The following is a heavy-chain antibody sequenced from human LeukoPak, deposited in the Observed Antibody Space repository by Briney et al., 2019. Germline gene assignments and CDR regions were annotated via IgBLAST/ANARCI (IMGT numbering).Heavy chain of an antibody. V-gene: IGHV3-48*03. J-gene: IGHJ4*02. CDR2: ISSSGSTI. CDR1: GFTFSSYE. Sequence: PGGSLRLSCAASGFTFSSYEMNWVRQAPGKGLEWVSYISSSGSTIYYADSVKGRFTISRDNAKNSLYLQMNSLRAEDTAVYYCARSLRGCCYTGADYWGQGTLVTVSS. D-gene: IGHD2-2*02. CDR3: ARSLRGCCYTGADY.